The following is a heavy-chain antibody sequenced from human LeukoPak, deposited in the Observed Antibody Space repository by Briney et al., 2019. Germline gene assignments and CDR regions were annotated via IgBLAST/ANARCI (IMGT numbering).Heavy chain of an antibody. CDR3: TREAVTANGYFDY. J-gene: IGHJ4*02. CDR1: GFTFSNAW. Sequence: KSGGSLRLSCAASGFTFSNAWMTWVRQAPGKGLEWVGRIKSKTDGGTTDYAAPVKGRFTNSRDDSKNTLYLQMNSLKTEDTAVYYCTREAVTANGYFDYWGQGTLVTVSS. CDR2: IKSKTDGGTT. D-gene: IGHD2-21*02. V-gene: IGHV3-15*01.